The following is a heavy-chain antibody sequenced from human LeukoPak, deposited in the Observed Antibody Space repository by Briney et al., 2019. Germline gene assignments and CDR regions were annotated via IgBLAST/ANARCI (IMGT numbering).Heavy chain of an antibody. CDR1: GFTFSDYY. J-gene: IGHJ3*02. Sequence: GGSLRLSCAASGFTFSDYYMSWIRQAPGKGLEWVSYISSSGSTIYYADSVKGRFTISRDNAKNSLYLQMNSLRAEDTAVYYCAKPGGVGAIDDAFDIWGQGTMVTVSS. CDR3: AKPGGVGAIDDAFDI. D-gene: IGHD1-26*01. CDR2: ISSSGSTI. V-gene: IGHV3-11*01.